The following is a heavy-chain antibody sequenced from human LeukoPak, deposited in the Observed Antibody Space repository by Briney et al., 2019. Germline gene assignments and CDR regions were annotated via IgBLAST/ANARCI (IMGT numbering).Heavy chain of an antibody. CDR1: GFTFSSYA. D-gene: IGHD2-15*01. Sequence: GGSRRLSSAASGFTFSSYAMHWVRQVHGKGLEWEASISYDGSNTSYTDSVTDRCTISRNNSKNTTYLQMNSLRAEETAVNYCAGGKGGIWGQGTMVTVSS. CDR3: AGGKGGI. CDR2: ISYDGSNT. J-gene: IGHJ3*02. V-gene: IGHV3-30*04.